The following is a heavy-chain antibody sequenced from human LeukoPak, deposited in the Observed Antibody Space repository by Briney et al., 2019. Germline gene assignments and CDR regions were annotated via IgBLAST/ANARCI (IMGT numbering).Heavy chain of an antibody. D-gene: IGHD4-23*01. CDR1: GFTFSSYG. Sequence: QPGGSLRLSCAASGFTFSSYGMHWVRQAPGKGLEWVAVIWYDGSNKYYADSVKGRFTISRDNSKNTLYLQMNSLRAEDTAVYYCARDLADYGGNDYGMDVWGQGTTVTVSS. J-gene: IGHJ6*02. CDR2: IWYDGSNK. CDR3: ARDLADYGGNDYGMDV. V-gene: IGHV3-33*01.